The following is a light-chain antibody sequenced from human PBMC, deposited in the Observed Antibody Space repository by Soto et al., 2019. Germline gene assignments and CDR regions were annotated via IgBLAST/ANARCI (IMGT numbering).Light chain of an antibody. Sequence: DIQMTQSPSTLSASVGDSVTITCRASLTISTYLNWYQQKPGTVPKLLVYGASSLQKGVPSRFSGSGSRTHFALTISNLQPEDFATYYCQQSYSTPWTFGQGTRVEIK. CDR2: GAS. CDR1: LTISTY. V-gene: IGKV1-39*01. CDR3: QQSYSTPWT. J-gene: IGKJ1*01.